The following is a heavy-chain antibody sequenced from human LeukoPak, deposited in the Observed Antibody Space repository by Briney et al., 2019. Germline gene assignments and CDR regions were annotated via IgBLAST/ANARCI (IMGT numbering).Heavy chain of an antibody. V-gene: IGHV4-34*01. CDR1: GGSFSGYY. CDR3: AREGIVGENWFDP. CDR2: INHSGST. J-gene: IGHJ5*02. D-gene: IGHD1-26*01. Sequence: PSETLSLTCAVYGGSFSGYYWSWIRQPPGKGLEWIGEINHSGSTNYNPSLKSRVTISVDTSKNQFSLKLSSVTAADTAAYYCAREGIVGENWFDPWGQGTLVTVSS.